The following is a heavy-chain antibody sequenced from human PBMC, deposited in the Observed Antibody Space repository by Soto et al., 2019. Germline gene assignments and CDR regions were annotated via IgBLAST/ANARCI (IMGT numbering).Heavy chain of an antibody. CDR2: MNPNSGNT. CDR1: GYTFTSYD. J-gene: IGHJ6*02. Sequence: ASVKVSCKASGYTFTSYDINWVRQATGQGREWMGWMNPNSGNTGYAQKFQGRVTMTRNTSISTAYMELSSLRSEDTAVYYCASGDYDFGSGPNYYYYGMDACGQATTVTVSS. D-gene: IGHD3-3*01. V-gene: IGHV1-8*01. CDR3: ASGDYDFGSGPNYYYYGMDA.